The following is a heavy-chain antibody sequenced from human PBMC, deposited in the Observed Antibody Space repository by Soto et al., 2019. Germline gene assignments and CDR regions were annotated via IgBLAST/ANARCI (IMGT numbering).Heavy chain of an antibody. V-gene: IGHV3-7*01. J-gene: IGHJ6*03. D-gene: IGHD2-2*01. CDR3: ARSRAGRTAAPYYDYMDV. CDR1: GFSFSDYW. CDR2: IKQDGSEK. Sequence: EVQLVESGGGLVQPGGSLRLSCAAAGFSFSDYWMTWVRQPPGKGLEWVANIKQDGSEKYYADSVKGRFTISRDNAKSSLYLQMNSLRAEDTAVYYCARSRAGRTAAPYYDYMDVWGKGTTVTVSS.